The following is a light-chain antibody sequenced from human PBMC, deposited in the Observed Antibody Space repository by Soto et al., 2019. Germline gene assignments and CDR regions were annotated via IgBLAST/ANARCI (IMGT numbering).Light chain of an antibody. Sequence: QSVLTQPPSVSGAPGQRVTISCTGSSSNIGAGFDVHWYQQLPGTAPKLLIYGNSDRPSGVPDRFSGSWSGTSASLAITGLQAEDEAEYYCQSYDTSLSGVEFGGGTKLTVL. V-gene: IGLV1-40*01. J-gene: IGLJ2*01. CDR1: SSNIGAGFD. CDR3: QSYDTSLSGVE. CDR2: GNS.